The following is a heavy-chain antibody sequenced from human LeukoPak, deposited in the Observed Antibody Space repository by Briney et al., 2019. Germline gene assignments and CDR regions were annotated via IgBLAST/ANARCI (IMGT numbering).Heavy chain of an antibody. D-gene: IGHD3-3*01. J-gene: IGHJ4*02. CDR3: ARQEETGRFLVDY. Sequence: GESLKISCKASGYSFTTYWIGWVRQMPGKGLEWMGIIYPGDSDTRYSPSFQGQVTISADKSISTAYLQWSSLKASDTAMYYCARQEETGRFLVDYWGQGTLVTVSS. V-gene: IGHV5-51*01. CDR2: IYPGDSDT. CDR1: GYSFTTYW.